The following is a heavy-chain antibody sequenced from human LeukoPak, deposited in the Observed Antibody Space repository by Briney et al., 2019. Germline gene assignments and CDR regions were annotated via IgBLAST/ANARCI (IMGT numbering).Heavy chain of an antibody. CDR2: IYYSGST. J-gene: IGHJ4*02. CDR3: ARHRQAAAGPFDY. D-gene: IGHD6-13*01. CDR1: GGSISSYY. V-gene: IGHV4-39*01. Sequence: SETLSLTCTVSGGSISSYYWSWIRQPPGKGLEWIGSIYYSGSTYYNPSLKSRVTISVDTSKNQFSLKLSSVTAADTAVYYCARHRQAAAGPFDYWGQGTLVTVSS.